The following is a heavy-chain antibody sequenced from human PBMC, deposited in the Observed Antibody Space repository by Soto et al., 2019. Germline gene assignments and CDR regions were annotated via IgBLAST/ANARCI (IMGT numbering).Heavy chain of an antibody. D-gene: IGHD6-13*01. CDR1: GFTFSSYS. V-gene: IGHV3-21*01. CDR3: ARTFSSSWTLYFDY. Sequence: GGSLRLSCAASGFTFSSYSMNWVRQAPGKGLEWVSSISSSSSYIYYADSVKGRFTISRDNAKNSLYLQMNSLRAEDTAVYYCARTFSSSWTLYFDYWGQGTLVTVSS. J-gene: IGHJ4*02. CDR2: ISSSSSYI.